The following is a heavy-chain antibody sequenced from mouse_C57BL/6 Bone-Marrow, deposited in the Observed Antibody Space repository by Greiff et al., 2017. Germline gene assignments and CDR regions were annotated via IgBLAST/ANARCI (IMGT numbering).Heavy chain of an antibody. D-gene: IGHD1-3*01. J-gene: IGHJ2*01. CDR1: GFTFSDYG. Sequence: EVQLVESGGGLVKPGGSLKLSCAASGFTFSDYGMHWVRQAPEKGLEWVAYISSGSSTIYYADTVKGRFTISRDNAKNTLFLQMTSLGSEGTGLYFSARVIYNYSGGDWGKGTTLTVSS. CDR2: ISSGSSTI. CDR3: ARVIYNYSGGD. V-gene: IGHV5-17*01.